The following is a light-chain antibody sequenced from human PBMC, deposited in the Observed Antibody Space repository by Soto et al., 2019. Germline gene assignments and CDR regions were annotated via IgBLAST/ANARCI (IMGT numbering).Light chain of an antibody. CDR3: QRYGSSPLT. Sequence: EIVLTQSPGTLSLSPGERATLSCRASQSVSSNYLAWYQQKPGQAPRLLIYGASSRATGIPDRFSGSGSGTEFTRTISRLEPEDFAVYYCQRYGSSPLTFGGGTKVDIK. V-gene: IGKV3-20*01. CDR1: QSVSSNY. J-gene: IGKJ4*01. CDR2: GAS.